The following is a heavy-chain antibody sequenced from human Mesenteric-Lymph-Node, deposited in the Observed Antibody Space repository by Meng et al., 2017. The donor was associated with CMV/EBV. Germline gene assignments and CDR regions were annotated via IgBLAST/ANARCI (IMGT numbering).Heavy chain of an antibody. CDR3: AKVVGATLDY. CDR2: IYSGGSTT. Sequence: SCAASGFTFSDYAMTWVRQPPGKGLGWVSVIYSGGSTTFYTDSVKGRFTISRDNFKDTLYLQMNSLRAEDTALYYCAKVVGATLDYWGQGALVTVSS. V-gene: IGHV3-23*03. D-gene: IGHD1-26*01. CDR1: GFTFSDYA. J-gene: IGHJ4*02.